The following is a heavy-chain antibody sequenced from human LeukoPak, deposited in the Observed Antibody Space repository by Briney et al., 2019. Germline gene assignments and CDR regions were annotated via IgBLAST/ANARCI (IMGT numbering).Heavy chain of an antibody. CDR2: INHSGST. J-gene: IGHJ4*02. CDR1: GFTFSNTW. Sequence: GSLRLSCAASGFTFSNTWMNWVRQPPGKGLEWIGEINHSGSTNYNPSLKSRVTISVDTSKNQFSLKLSSVTAADTAVYYCARGRGYSSSTRRGFDYWGQGTLVTVSS. CDR3: ARGRGYSSSTRRGFDY. D-gene: IGHD6-6*01. V-gene: IGHV4-34*01.